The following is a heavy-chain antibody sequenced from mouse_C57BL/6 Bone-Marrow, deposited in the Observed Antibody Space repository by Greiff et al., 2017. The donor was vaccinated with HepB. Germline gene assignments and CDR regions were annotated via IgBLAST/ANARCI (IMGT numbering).Heavy chain of an antibody. CDR2: IDSNSGGT. CDR3: TTVEDY. D-gene: IGHD1-1*01. CDR1: GYTFTSYW. Sequence: QVQLQQPGAELVKPGASVKLSCKASGYTFTSYWMHWVKQKPGRGLEWIGWIDSNSGGTKYNEKFKSKVTLTVDKPSSTAYMQLSSLTSEDSAVYYCTTVEDYWGQGTTLTVSS. J-gene: IGHJ2*01. V-gene: IGHV1-72*01.